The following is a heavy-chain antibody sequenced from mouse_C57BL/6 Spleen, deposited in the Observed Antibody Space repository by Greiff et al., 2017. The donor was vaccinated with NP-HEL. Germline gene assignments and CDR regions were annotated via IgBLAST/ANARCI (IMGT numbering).Heavy chain of an antibody. CDR2: IYPSDSET. V-gene: IGHV1-61*01. D-gene: IGHD1-1*01. CDR1: GYTFTSYW. J-gene: IGHJ1*03. Sequence: QVQLQQPGAELVRPGSSVKLSCKASGYTFTSYWMDWVKQRPGQGLEWIGNIYPSDSETHYNQKFKDKATLTVDKSSSTAYMQLSSLTSEDSAVYYCAREYYGSGYFDVWGTGTTVTVSS. CDR3: AREYYGSGYFDV.